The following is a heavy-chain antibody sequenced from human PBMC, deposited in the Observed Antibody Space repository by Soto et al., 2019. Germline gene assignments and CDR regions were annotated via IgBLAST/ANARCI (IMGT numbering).Heavy chain of an antibody. CDR1: GGSISNKY. CDR2: IYYTGST. D-gene: IGHD3-3*02. V-gene: IGHV4-59*01. J-gene: IGHJ5*02. Sequence: SETLSLTCVVSGGSISNKYWTWIRQPPGKGLEWIGYIYYTGSTTYHPSLTSRVAISLDTSMQQFSLRLNSATAADTAVYYCARATVQRHFDPWGQGTLVTVSS. CDR3: ARATVQRHFDP.